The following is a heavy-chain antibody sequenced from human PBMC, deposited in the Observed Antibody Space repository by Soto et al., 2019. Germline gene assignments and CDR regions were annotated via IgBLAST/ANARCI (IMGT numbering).Heavy chain of an antibody. D-gene: IGHD6-19*01. Sequence: QVQLQQSRPGLVKPSVTLSLTCAVSGGSVNSPNCCNWFRQPPEKGLEWIGAVHHSGTSNYSPSLKTRRTLSVDKSNNEVSMTRSSVTAPDTAIYYCGRANTSGSPIDSWGQGILVTVAS. CDR1: GGSVNSPNC. V-gene: IGHV4-4*02. CDR3: GRANTSGSPIDS. J-gene: IGHJ4*02. CDR2: VHHSGTS.